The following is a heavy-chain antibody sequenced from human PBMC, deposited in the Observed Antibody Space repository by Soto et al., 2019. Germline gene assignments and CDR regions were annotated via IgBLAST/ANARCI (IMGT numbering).Heavy chain of an antibody. Sequence: SETLSLTCTVSGGSLSSYYWTWIRQSPGKGLEWIGYVYFSGNTNYNPSLKSRVTISIDTSKNQFSLRLASVTAADTAFYYCGSVRPSGYVLSWGQGTLVTV. J-gene: IGHJ5*02. CDR1: GGSLSSYY. V-gene: IGHV4-59*01. CDR2: VYFSGNT. CDR3: GSVRPSGYVLS. D-gene: IGHD6-25*01.